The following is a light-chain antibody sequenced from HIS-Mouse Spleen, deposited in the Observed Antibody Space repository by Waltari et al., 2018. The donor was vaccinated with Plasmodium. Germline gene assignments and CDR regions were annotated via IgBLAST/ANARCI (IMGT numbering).Light chain of an antibody. J-gene: IGLJ2*01. V-gene: IGLV2-8*01. CDR1: SSDVGGYNY. CDR2: EVS. CDR3: SPYGGMHKLG. Sequence: QSALTQPPSASGSPGQSVTISCTGTSSDVGGYNYVSWYQKHPGKAPKLMIYEVSKRTVGVPVCFSWLKAGNTASLTVLGRQAEEEADYYRSPYGGMHKLGFGGGTKLTVL.